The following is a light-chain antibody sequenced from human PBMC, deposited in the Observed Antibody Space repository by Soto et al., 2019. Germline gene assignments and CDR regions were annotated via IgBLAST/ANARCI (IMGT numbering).Light chain of an antibody. CDR3: QLWDSSSDHQNV. J-gene: IGLJ1*01. CDR1: TFGSKS. CDR2: YDS. V-gene: IGLV3-21*04. Sequence: SYELTQPPSVSVAPGKTATITWGGTTFGSKSVHWYQQKPGQAPVLVIDYDSDRPSGIPERFSGSNSGNTATLTITRAEAGDEADYYCQLWDSSSDHQNVFGTGTKLTVL.